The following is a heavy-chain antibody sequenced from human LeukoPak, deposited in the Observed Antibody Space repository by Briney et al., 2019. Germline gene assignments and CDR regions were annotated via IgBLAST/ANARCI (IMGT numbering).Heavy chain of an antibody. CDR3: ARDPGSGSYSGY. V-gene: IGHV4-34*01. D-gene: IGHD3-10*01. Sequence: SETLSLTCAVYGGSFSGYYWSWIRQPPGKGLEWIGEINHSGSTNYNPSLKSRVTISVDTSKNQFSLKLSSVTAADTAVYYCARDPGSGSYSGYWGQGTLVTVSS. CDR2: INHSGST. J-gene: IGHJ4*02. CDR1: GGSFSGYY.